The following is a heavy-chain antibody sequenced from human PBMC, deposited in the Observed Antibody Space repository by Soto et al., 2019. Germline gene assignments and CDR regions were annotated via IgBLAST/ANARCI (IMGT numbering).Heavy chain of an antibody. CDR1: GFTSRSFS. V-gene: IGHV3-21*01. CDR3: TRDESRDSSARGWFDP. D-gene: IGHD6-13*01. Sequence: GGSLRLFCAASGFTSRSFSMNWVRQAPGTGLEWVSTISINSAYIYYTDALRGRFTISRDNAKNSLHLQMNSLRAEDTAVYYCTRDESRDSSARGWFDPWGPGTLVTFST. J-gene: IGHJ5*02. CDR2: ISINSAYI.